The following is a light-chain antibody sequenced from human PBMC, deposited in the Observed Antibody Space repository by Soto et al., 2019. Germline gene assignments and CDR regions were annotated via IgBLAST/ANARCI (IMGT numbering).Light chain of an antibody. V-gene: IGLV1-40*01. CDR3: RSYARSLSAL. J-gene: IGLJ3*02. CDR2: GNS. CDR1: SSNIGAGYD. Sequence: QDVVTQPPSVSGAPGQRVTISCTGSSSNIGAGYDVHWYQQLPGTAPKLLIYGNSNRPSGVPDRFSGSKSGTSASRAITGLQAGDEADYYWRSYARSLSALFGGGTQLPVL.